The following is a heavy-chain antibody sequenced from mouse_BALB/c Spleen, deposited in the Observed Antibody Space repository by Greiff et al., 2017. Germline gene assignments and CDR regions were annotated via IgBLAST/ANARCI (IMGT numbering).Heavy chain of an antibody. Sequence: EVHLVESGGGLVQPGGSRKLSCAASGFTFSSFGMHWVRQAPEKGLEWVAYISSGSSTIYYADTVKGRFTISKDNPKTTLFLQMTRLRSEDTAMYYCARHSLLRDAMDYWGQGTSVTVSS. D-gene: IGHD1-2*01. J-gene: IGHJ4*01. CDR2: ISSGSSTI. CDR3: ARHSLLRDAMDY. CDR1: GFTFSSFG. V-gene: IGHV5-17*02.